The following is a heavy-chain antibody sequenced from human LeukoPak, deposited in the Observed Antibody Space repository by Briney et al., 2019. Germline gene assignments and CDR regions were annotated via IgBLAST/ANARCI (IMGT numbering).Heavy chain of an antibody. CDR2: IYYSGST. Sequence: SETLSLTCAVYGGSFSGYYWSWIRQPPGKGLEWIGYIYYSGSTNYNPSLKSRVTISVDTSKNQFSLKLSSVTAADTAVYYCARHEIDIDYDSSGGDAFDIWGQGTMVTVSS. CDR3: ARHEIDIDYDSSGGDAFDI. V-gene: IGHV4-59*08. D-gene: IGHD3-22*01. CDR1: GGSFSGYY. J-gene: IGHJ3*02.